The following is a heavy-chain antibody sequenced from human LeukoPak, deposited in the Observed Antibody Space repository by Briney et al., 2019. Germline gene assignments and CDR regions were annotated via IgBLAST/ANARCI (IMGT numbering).Heavy chain of an antibody. J-gene: IGHJ3*02. V-gene: IGHV3-21*01. CDR2: INSSSSYI. CDR1: GFTFSSYS. CDR3: ARENYYDSSGYSQHDAFDI. D-gene: IGHD3-22*01. Sequence: PGGSLRLSCAASGFTFSSYSMSWVRQAPGKGLEWVSSINSSSSYIYYADSVKGRFNISRDNAKNSLYLQMNSLRAEDTAVYYCARENYYDSSGYSQHDAFDIWGQGTMVTVSS.